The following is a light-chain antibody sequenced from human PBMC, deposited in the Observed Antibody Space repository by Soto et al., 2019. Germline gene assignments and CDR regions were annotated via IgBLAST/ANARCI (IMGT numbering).Light chain of an antibody. CDR3: QQYNIWPPIT. V-gene: IGKV3-15*01. CDR2: VAS. CDR1: QSVSSN. Sequence: EIVLTQSPGTLSLSPGERATLSCRASQSVSSNYLAWFQQKPGQAPRLLIYVASTRATGVPARFSGSGYGTEFTLTITSLHSEDIALYYCQQYNIWPPITFGQGTRLEI. J-gene: IGKJ5*01.